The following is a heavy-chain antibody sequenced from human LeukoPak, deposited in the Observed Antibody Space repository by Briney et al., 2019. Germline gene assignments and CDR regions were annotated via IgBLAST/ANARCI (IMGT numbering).Heavy chain of an antibody. J-gene: IGHJ4*02. V-gene: IGHV3-23*01. CDR3: AKWGDYDILTAYYDSDY. CDR1: GFIFSNYA. Sequence: GGSLRLSCAASGFIFSNYAMSWVRQAPGKGLEWVSAIGGRDGGTYCADSVKGRFTVSRDDPKNTLYLQMNTLRAEDTAVYYCAKWGDYDILTAYYDSDYWGQGTLVTVSS. CDR2: IGGRDGGT. D-gene: IGHD3-9*01.